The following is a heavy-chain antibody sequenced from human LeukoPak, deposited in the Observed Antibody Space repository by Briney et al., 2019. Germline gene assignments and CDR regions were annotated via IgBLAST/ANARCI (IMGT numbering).Heavy chain of an antibody. CDR1: GFSLSTIGMC. V-gene: IGHV2-70*17. CDR3: ARTSVILVRGEITRYGMDV. D-gene: IGHD3-10*01. Sequence: SGPALVKPTQTLTLTCTLSGFSLSTIGMCVSWVRQPPGKALEWLARLDWDDDRFYNTSLKTRLTISKDTSKNQVVLTLTKMDPLDTATYYCARTSVILVRGEITRYGMDVWGQGTTVTVSS. J-gene: IGHJ6*02. CDR2: LDWDDDR.